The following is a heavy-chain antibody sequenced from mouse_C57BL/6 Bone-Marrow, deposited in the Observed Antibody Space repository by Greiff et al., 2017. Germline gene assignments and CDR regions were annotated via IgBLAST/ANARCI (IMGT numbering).Heavy chain of an antibody. CDR1: GYTFTSYW. D-gene: IGHD3-1*01. CDR2: IYPTIGRT. V-gene: IGHV1-55*01. J-gene: IGHJ2*01. Sequence: QVQLQQPGAELVKPGASVKMSCKASGYTFTSYWITWVKQRPGQGLEWIGAIYPTIGRTSYNEKFKSKAILTVDTSSNTAYMQLSRLTSEDSAVFYGASSGPLGRSFDFWGQGTTLTVSS. CDR3: ASSGPLGRSFDF.